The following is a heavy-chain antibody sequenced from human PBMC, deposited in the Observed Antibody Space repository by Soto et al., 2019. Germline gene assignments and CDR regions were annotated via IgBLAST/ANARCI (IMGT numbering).Heavy chain of an antibody. Sequence: QVQLVQSGAEVKKPGASVKVSCKVSGYTFTSYGVSWVRRAPGQGLEWMGWVSAYNGDTNYAQNLQGRVTMTTDTTKSPAYMELRSLKPDDPAKYYCARGGGAVLAHFDYWGQGTLVTVSS. J-gene: IGHJ4*02. CDR1: GYTFTSYG. CDR3: ARGGGAVLAHFDY. D-gene: IGHD2-15*01. CDR2: VSAYNGDT. V-gene: IGHV1-18*01.